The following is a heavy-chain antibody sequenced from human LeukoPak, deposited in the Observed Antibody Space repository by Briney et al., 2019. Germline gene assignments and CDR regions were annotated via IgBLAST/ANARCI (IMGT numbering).Heavy chain of an antibody. Sequence: PGGSLRLSCATSGFTFSSYEMNCVRQAPGKGLEWVSYISSSGNTIYYPDSVKGRFTVSRDNAKNSLYLQMNSLRAEDSAVYFCARGNDGLNVWGHGTTVTVSS. CDR1: GFTFSSYE. CDR2: ISSSGNTI. V-gene: IGHV3-48*03. D-gene: IGHD4-17*01. J-gene: IGHJ6*02. CDR3: ARGNDGLNV.